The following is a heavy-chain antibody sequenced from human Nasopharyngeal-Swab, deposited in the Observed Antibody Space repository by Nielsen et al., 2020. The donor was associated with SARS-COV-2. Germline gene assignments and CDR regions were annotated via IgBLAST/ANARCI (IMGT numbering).Heavy chain of an antibody. D-gene: IGHD4-17*01. V-gene: IGHV3-74*01. CDR2: IDEYGSIT. Sequence: GESLKISCKVSGFTFRRYWMHWVRQAPGKGLEWVARIDEYGSITNHADSVKGRFTISRENAENTLYLQMDSLRGEDTAVYYCARDAPAHYGAFYWGRGTLVTVSS. J-gene: IGHJ4*02. CDR3: ARDAPAHYGAFY. CDR1: GFTFRRYW.